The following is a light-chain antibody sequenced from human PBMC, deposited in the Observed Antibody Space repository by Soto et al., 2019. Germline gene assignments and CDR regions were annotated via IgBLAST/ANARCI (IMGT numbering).Light chain of an antibody. CDR2: GAS. CDR3: QQYDNLPIT. Sequence: EIEMTQSPATLSLAPGERVTLSCRASESVSTNLAWYQQKAGQAPRLLIYGASTRATGIPARFSGSGSGTEFTLTISSLQSEDFAVYYCQQYDNLPITFGQGTRLEI. J-gene: IGKJ5*01. V-gene: IGKV3-15*01. CDR1: ESVSTN.